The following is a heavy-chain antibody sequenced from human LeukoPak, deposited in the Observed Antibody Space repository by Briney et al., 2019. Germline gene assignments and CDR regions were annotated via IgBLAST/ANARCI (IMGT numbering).Heavy chain of an antibody. V-gene: IGHV1-58*02. D-gene: IGHD4-23*01. J-gene: IGHJ5*02. CDR2: IVVGSGNT. Sequence: PVKVSCKASGFTFTSSAMQWVRQARGQRLEWIGWIVVGSGNTNYAQKFQERVTITREMSTSTAYMELSSLRSEDTAVYYCAADRVGTFDPWGQGTLVTVSS. CDR1: GFTFTSSA. CDR3: AADRVGTFDP.